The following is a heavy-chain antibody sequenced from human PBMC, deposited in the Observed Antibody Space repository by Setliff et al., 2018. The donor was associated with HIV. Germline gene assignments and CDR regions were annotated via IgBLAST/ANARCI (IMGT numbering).Heavy chain of an antibody. J-gene: IGHJ6*02. D-gene: IGHD1-7*01. V-gene: IGHV4-39*02. CDR1: GGSISSRSYY. CDR3: ARDQGNYVPLGYYYGMDV. CDR2: IYHSGTT. Sequence: SETLSLTCTVSGGSISSRSYYWGWIRQPPGKGLEWIGSIYHSGTTYYNPSLKSRVTISVDTSKNQFSLRLTSATAADTAVYYCARDQGNYVPLGYYYGMDVWGQGTTVTVSS.